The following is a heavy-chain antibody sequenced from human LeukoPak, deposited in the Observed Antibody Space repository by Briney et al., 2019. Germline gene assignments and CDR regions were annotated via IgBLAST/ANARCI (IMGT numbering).Heavy chain of an antibody. CDR1: GFTFSDYY. CDR2: ISSSGSTI. V-gene: IGHV3-11*01. D-gene: IGHD4-17*01. J-gene: IGHJ4*02. Sequence: PGGSLRLSCAASGFTFSDYYMSWIRQAPGKGLEWVSYISSSGSTIYYADSVKGRFTISRDNAKNSLYLQMNSLQTEDTAVYYCTTGGSVITVTRSYDFWGQGTLVTVSS. CDR3: TTGGSVITVTRSYDF.